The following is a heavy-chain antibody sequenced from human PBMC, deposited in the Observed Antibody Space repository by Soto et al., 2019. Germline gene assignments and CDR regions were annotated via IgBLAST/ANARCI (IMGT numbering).Heavy chain of an antibody. CDR1: GFTFSSYS. CDR3: ARELAAAGPL. CDR2: ISSSSRDI. D-gene: IGHD6-13*01. Sequence: EVQLVESGGGLVKPGGSLRLSCAASGFTFSSYSMNWVRQAPWKGLEWVSSISSSSRDIYYADSVKGRFTVSRDNAKHSLYLQMNSLRAEDTAVYYCARELAAAGPLWGQGTLVTVSS. V-gene: IGHV3-21*01. J-gene: IGHJ4*02.